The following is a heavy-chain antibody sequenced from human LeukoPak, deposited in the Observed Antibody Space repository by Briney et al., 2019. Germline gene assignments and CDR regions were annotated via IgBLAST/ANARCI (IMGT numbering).Heavy chain of an antibody. D-gene: IGHD1-14*01. Sequence: ASVKVSCKASGYTFTSYYMHWVRQAPGQGLEWMGIINPSGGSTSYAQKFQGRVTMTRDMSTSTVYMELSSLRSEDTAVYYCAIVPNREFSAFDIWGQGTMVTVSS. V-gene: IGHV1-46*01. J-gene: IGHJ3*02. CDR1: GYTFTSYY. CDR3: AIVPNREFSAFDI. CDR2: INPSGGST.